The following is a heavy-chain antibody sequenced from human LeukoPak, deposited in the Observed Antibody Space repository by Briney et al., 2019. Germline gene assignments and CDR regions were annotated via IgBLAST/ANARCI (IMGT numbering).Heavy chain of an antibody. CDR1: GFTFSGST. V-gene: IGHV3-73*01. CDR3: SRHEALPGDY. Sequence: GGSLRLSCAASGFTFSGSTVHWVRQASGKGLDWVGHIRTKANNYATAFAASVKGRFTISRDDSKNAAYLQMNSLKIEDTAVYYCSRHEALPGDYWGQGTLVTVSS. CDR2: IRTKANNYAT. D-gene: IGHD2-21*02. J-gene: IGHJ4*02.